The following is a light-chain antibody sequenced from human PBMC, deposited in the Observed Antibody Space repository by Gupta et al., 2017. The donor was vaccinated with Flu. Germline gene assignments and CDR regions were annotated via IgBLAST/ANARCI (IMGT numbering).Light chain of an antibody. CDR1: QSVSSSY. CDR2: GAS. Sequence: EIVLTLSPGTLSLSPGERATISSRASQSVSSSYLAWYQQKPGQAPRLLIYGASSMATGIPDRFSGSVSGTDFPLTISRLEPEDFAVYYCQQYGSSFWTFGQGTKVEIK. J-gene: IGKJ1*01. CDR3: QQYGSSFWT. V-gene: IGKV3-20*01.